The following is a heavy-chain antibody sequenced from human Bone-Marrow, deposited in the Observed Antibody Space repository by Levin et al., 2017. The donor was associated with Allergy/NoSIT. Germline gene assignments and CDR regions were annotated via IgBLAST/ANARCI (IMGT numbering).Heavy chain of an antibody. Sequence: ASVKVSCKASGYTFTSYYMHWVRQAPGQGLEWMGIINPSGGSTSYAQKFQGRVTMTRDTSTSTVYMELSSLRSEDTAVYYCARGVWSWGIAAAGTAVDYWGQGTLVTVSS. CDR3: ARGVWSWGIAAAGTAVDY. J-gene: IGHJ4*02. D-gene: IGHD6-13*01. CDR1: GYTFTSYY. CDR2: INPSGGST. V-gene: IGHV1-46*01.